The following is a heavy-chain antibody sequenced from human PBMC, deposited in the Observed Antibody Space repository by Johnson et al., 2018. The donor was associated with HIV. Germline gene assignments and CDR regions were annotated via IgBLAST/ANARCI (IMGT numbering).Heavy chain of an antibody. CDR1: GFTFSSYA. D-gene: IGHD2-15*01. J-gene: IGHJ3*02. Sequence: QVQLVESGGGVVQPGRSLRLSCAASGFTFSSYAMHWVRQAPGKGLEWVAVISYDGSNKYYADSVKGRFTISRDNSKNTLYLQMNGLRAEDTGVYYCARAGGGSHGAFDIWGQGTMVTVSS. CDR2: ISYDGSNK. V-gene: IGHV3-30-3*01. CDR3: ARAGGGSHGAFDI.